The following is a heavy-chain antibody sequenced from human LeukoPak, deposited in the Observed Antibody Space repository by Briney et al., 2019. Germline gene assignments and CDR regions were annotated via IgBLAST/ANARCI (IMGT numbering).Heavy chain of an antibody. Sequence: PGGSLRLSCAASGFTVSSNYMSWVRQAPGKGLEWVPVIYSGGSTYYADSVKGRFTISRDNSKNTLYLQMNSLRAEDTAVYYCARGSSYYYDSSGYYAYWGQGTLVTVSS. CDR3: ARGSSYYYDSSGYYAY. CDR1: GFTVSSNY. J-gene: IGHJ4*02. V-gene: IGHV3-53*01. D-gene: IGHD3-22*01. CDR2: IYSGGST.